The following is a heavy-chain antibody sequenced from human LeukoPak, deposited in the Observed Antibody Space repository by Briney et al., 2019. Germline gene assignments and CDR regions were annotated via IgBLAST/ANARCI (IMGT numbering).Heavy chain of an antibody. V-gene: IGHV1-18*01. Sequence: ASVKVSCKASGYTFTSYGISWVRQAPGQGLGWMGWISAYNGNTNYAQKLQGRVTMTTDTSTSTAYMELRSLRSDDTAVYYCARFIAGTTWFDYWGQGTLVTVSS. CDR1: GYTFTSYG. CDR2: ISAYNGNT. D-gene: IGHD1-1*01. CDR3: ARFIAGTTWFDY. J-gene: IGHJ4*02.